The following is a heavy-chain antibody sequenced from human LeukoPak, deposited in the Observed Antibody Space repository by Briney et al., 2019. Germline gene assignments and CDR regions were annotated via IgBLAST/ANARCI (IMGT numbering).Heavy chain of an antibody. CDR1: GLTFSNFA. J-gene: IGHJ3*02. CDR2: LSASGGGT. D-gene: IGHD5-18*01. CDR3: ATVLHTSMTTWAAFDT. V-gene: IGHV3-23*01. Sequence: GGSLRLSCGASGLTFSNFAMTWVRQTPGKGLEWVSALSASGGGTFYAPSVKGRFTISRDNSKNTVSLQMNSLRAEDTALYYCATVLHTSMTTWAAFDTWGQGTMVTVSS.